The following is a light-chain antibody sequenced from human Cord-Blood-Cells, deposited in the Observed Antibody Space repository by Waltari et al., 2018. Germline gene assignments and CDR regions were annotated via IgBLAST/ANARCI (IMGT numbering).Light chain of an antibody. CDR2: AAS. CDR3: QQSYSTPYT. V-gene: IGKV1-39*01. CDR1: QSLSSY. J-gene: IGKJ2*01. Sequence: DIQKTQSPSSLSASVGDRVPITCRASQSLSSYLNWYQQKPGKAPKLLIYAASSLQSGVPSRFSGSGSGTDFTLTISSLQPEDFATYYCQQSYSTPYTFGQGTKLKIK.